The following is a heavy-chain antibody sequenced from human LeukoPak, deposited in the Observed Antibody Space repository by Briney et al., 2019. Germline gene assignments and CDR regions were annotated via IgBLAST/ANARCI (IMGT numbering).Heavy chain of an antibody. J-gene: IGHJ2*01. CDR2: IHYSGST. D-gene: IGHD2-2*03. Sequence: KTSETLSLTCTVSDGSISIHSYYWSWIRQRPGRGLEWLGNIHYSGSTFYNPSLQSRIAMSVDTSKNQFSLKVTSVTVADTAMFYCARVDSRGRSWYFDLWGRGTLVTVSS. CDR1: DGSISIHSYY. V-gene: IGHV4-31*03. CDR3: ARVDSRGRSWYFDL.